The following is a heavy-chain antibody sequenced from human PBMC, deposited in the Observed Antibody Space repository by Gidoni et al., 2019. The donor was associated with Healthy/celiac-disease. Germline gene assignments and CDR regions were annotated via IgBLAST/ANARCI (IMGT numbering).Heavy chain of an antibody. CDR3: AKPEVADYVWGSYRDDAFDI. CDR1: GFTFSSYS. Sequence: EVQLFESGGGLVQPGWSLRLSCAASGFTFSSYSITWFRQAPGKGMEWVSGISGSGGSTYYEDSVKGRFTISRDNSKNTLYLQMNSLRAEDTAVYYCAKPEVADYVWGSYRDDAFDIWGQGTMVTVSS. CDR2: ISGSGGST. D-gene: IGHD3-16*02. V-gene: IGHV3-23*02. J-gene: IGHJ3*02.